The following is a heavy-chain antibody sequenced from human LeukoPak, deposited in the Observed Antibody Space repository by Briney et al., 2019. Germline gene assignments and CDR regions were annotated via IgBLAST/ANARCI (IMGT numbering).Heavy chain of an antibody. V-gene: IGHV3-21*01. Sequence: GGSLRLSCAASGFTFSSYGMNWVRQAPGKGLEWVSSVSNSGNIFYADSVKGRFTISRDNAKNSLYLQMNNLRIDDTALYYCARVRGSPGYYYGMDVWGQGTTVTVSS. D-gene: IGHD3-16*01. CDR1: GFTFSSYG. J-gene: IGHJ6*02. CDR2: VSNSGNI. CDR3: ARVRGSPGYYYGMDV.